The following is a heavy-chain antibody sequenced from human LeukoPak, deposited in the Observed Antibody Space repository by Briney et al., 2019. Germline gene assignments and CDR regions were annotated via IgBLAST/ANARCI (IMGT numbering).Heavy chain of an antibody. D-gene: IGHD5-12*01. Sequence: PGGSLRLSCAASGFTFSSYWMHWVRQAPGKGLVWVSLIFSDGSSTTYADSVKGRFTISRDNAKNTLYLQMNSLRAEDTAVYYCAVDSSRGLVTTFYYYGMDVWGQGTTVTVSS. V-gene: IGHV3-74*01. J-gene: IGHJ6*02. CDR1: GFTFSSYW. CDR3: AVDSSRGLVTTFYYYGMDV. CDR2: IFSDGSST.